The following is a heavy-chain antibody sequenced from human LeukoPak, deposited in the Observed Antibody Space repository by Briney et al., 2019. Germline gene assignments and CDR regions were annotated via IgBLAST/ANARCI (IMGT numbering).Heavy chain of an antibody. CDR1: GGSLSSGGYY. CDR2: IYYSGST. J-gene: IGHJ3*02. Sequence: PSETLSLTCTVSGGSLSSGGYYWSWIRQHPGKGLEGFGYIYYSGSTYYNPSLKSRVTISVDTSKNQFSLKLSSVTAADTAVYYCARDLVGSSGSSRAFDIWGQGTMVTVSS. D-gene: IGHD3-10*01. CDR3: ARDLVGSSGSSRAFDI. V-gene: IGHV4-31*03.